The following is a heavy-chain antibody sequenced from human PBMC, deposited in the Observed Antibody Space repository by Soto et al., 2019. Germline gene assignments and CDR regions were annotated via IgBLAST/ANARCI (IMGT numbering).Heavy chain of an antibody. CDR1: GFTFSNAW. J-gene: IGHJ4*02. Sequence: GVLRLSCAASGFTFSNAWMNWVRQAPGKGLEWVGRIKSKTDGGTTDYAAPVKGRFTISRDDSKNTLYLQMNSLKTEDTAVYYCTTLPKIRLGDRHRFDYWGQGTLVTVSS. V-gene: IGHV3-15*07. D-gene: IGHD3-16*01. CDR2: IKSKTDGGTT. CDR3: TTLPKIRLGDRHRFDY.